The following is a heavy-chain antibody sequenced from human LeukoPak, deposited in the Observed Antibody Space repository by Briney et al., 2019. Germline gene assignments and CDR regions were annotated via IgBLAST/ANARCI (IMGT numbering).Heavy chain of an antibody. D-gene: IGHD1-26*01. V-gene: IGHV4-34*01. CDR2: INHSGST. CDR3: ARQEGVGAFDF. CDR1: GGSFSGYY. J-gene: IGHJ4*02. Sequence: SETLSLTCAVYGGSFSGYYWSWIRQPPGKGLEWIGEINHSGSTNYNPSLKSRVTISVDTSKNQFSLKLSSVTAADTAVYYCARQEGVGAFDFWGQGSLVTVSS.